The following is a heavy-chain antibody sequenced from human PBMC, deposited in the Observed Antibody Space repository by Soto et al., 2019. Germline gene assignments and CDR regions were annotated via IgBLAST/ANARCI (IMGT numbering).Heavy chain of an antibody. CDR1: GFTFSNAW. D-gene: IGHD2-2*01. V-gene: IGHV3-15*01. CDR2: IKSKTDGGTN. CDR3: TTGYCSSTSCYRGDY. J-gene: IGHJ4*02. Sequence: EVQLVESGGGLVKPGGSLRLSCAASGFTFSNAWMSWVRQAPGKGLEWVGRIKSKTDGGTNDYAAPVKGRFTISRDDSKNTLYLQMNSRKTDDTAVYYCTTGYCSSTSCYRGDYWGQGTLGTVSS.